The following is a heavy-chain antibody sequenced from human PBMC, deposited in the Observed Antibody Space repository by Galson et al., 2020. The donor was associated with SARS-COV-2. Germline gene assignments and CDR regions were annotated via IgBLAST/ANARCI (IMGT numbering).Heavy chain of an antibody. Sequence: GGSLRLSCAASGFTFSSYAMSWVRQAPGKGLEWVSAISGSGGSTYYADSVKGRFTISRDNSKNTLYLQMNSLRAEDTAVYYCAKDFAVDYGSGSYYNVGFDYWGQGTLVTVSS. D-gene: IGHD3-10*01. CDR3: AKDFAVDYGSGSYYNVGFDY. CDR1: GFTFSSYA. J-gene: IGHJ4*02. V-gene: IGHV3-23*01. CDR2: ISGSGGST.